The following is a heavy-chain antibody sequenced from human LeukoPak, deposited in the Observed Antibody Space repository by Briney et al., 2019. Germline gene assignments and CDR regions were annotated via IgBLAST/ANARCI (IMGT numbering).Heavy chain of an antibody. CDR2: IYYSGST. CDR3: ARKGLAYCSGGSCYPYFDY. Sequence: SETLSLTCTVSGGSISSYYWSWIQQPPGKGLEWIGSIYYSGSTYYNPSLKSRVTISVDTSKNQFSLKLSSVTAADTAVYYCARKGLAYCSGGSCYPYFDYWGQGTLVTVSS. V-gene: IGHV4-59*05. CDR1: GGSISSYY. D-gene: IGHD2-15*01. J-gene: IGHJ4*02.